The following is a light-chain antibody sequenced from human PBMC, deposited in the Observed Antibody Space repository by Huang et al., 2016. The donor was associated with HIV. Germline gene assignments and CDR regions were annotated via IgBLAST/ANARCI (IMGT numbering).Light chain of an antibody. J-gene: IGKJ2*01. Sequence: DIQMTQSPFSLSASVGDRVTITCRASQSISSYLNWYQQKPGKAPKILIYVASTLQSGVPSRFSGSGAGTDFTLTITSLQPEDFATYYCQQTYIIPITFGQGTKLEIK. CDR1: QSISSY. V-gene: IGKV1-39*01. CDR3: QQTYIIPIT. CDR2: VAS.